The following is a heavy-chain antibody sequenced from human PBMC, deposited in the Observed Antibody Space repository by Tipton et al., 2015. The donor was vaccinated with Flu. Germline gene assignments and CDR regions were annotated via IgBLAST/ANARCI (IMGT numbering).Heavy chain of an antibody. D-gene: IGHD3-16*01. CDR2: IYSSGTT. CDR1: GDSMNSYY. CDR3: ARLEGGAHDY. V-gene: IGHV4-4*07. J-gene: IGHJ4*02. Sequence: TLSLTCTVSGDSMNSYYWNWIRQPAGKGLEWIGCIYSSGTTNYNPSLTSRVTISLDTSKNQFSLKLTSVTAADTAVYFCARLEGGAHDYWGQGTLVAVSS.